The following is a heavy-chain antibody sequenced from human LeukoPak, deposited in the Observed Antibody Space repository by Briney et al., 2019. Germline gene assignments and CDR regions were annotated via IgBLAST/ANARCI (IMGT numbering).Heavy chain of an antibody. J-gene: IGHJ6*03. D-gene: IGHD2-2*01. V-gene: IGHV1-69*13. CDR2: IIPIFGTA. CDR1: GGTFSSYA. CDR3: ARDGGPSSSQRDYYYYYMDV. Sequence: SVKVSCKASGGTFSSYAISWVRQAPGQGLEWMGGIIPIFGTANYAQKFQGRVTITADESTSTAYMGLSSLRSEDTAVYYCARDGGPSSSQRDYYYYYMDVWGKGTTVTVSS.